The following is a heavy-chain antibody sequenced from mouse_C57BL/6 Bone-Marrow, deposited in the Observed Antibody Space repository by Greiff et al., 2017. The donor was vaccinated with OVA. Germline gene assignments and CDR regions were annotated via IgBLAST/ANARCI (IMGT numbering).Heavy chain of an antibody. V-gene: IGHV5-9*04. CDR1: GFTFSSYT. Sequence: EVQVEEPGGGLVKPGGSLKLSCAASGFTFSSYTMSWVRQTPEKGLEWVATIGGGGGKTYYPERVKGRFTISRDNAYNTLYLQMSSLRSEDTAVYYGAREDNADAIDDWGQGTSVTVSS. J-gene: IGHJ4*01. CDR2: IGGGGGKT. D-gene: IGHD1-3*01. CDR3: AREDNADAIDD.